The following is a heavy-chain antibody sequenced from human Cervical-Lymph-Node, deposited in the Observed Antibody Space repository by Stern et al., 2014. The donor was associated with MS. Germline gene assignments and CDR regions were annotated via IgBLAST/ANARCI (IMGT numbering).Heavy chain of an antibody. D-gene: IGHD5-24*01. Sequence: VQLQESGPGLVKPSETLSLTCTVSGGSISSYYWSWVRQPPGKGLEWIGYIYYSGSTNYNPSLKSRVTISVATSKNQFYLKLISAAAADRAVYGGGREGDGRGYGGQGTLVTVPS. CDR1: GGSISSYY. CDR3: GREGDGRGY. J-gene: IGHJ4*02. CDR2: IYYSGST. V-gene: IGHV4-59*01.